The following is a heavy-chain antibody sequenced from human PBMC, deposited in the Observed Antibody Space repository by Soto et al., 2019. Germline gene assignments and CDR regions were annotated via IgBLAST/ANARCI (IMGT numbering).Heavy chain of an antibody. Sequence: GGSLGLCCAASGFTFSSYVMHWVRQAPGKGLEWVAVISYDGSNKYYADSVKGRFTISRDNSKNTLYLQMNSLRAEDTAVYYCAKDSRSYDILTGYNWFDPWGQGTLVTVSS. CDR1: GFTFSSYV. CDR2: ISYDGSNK. CDR3: AKDSRSYDILTGYNWFDP. D-gene: IGHD3-9*01. V-gene: IGHV3-30*18. J-gene: IGHJ5*02.